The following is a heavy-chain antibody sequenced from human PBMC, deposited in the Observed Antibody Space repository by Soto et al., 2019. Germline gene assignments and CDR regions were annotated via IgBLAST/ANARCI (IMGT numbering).Heavy chain of an antibody. Sequence: GGSLRLSCAASGFTFSSYAMSWVRQAPGKGLEWVSAISGSGGSTYYADSVKGRFTISRDNSKNTLYLQMNSLRAEDTAVYYCAKDRERYYYDSSGYPAYNWFDPWGQGTLVTVS. D-gene: IGHD3-22*01. CDR1: GFTFSSYA. J-gene: IGHJ5*02. CDR2: ISGSGGST. CDR3: AKDRERYYYDSSGYPAYNWFDP. V-gene: IGHV3-23*01.